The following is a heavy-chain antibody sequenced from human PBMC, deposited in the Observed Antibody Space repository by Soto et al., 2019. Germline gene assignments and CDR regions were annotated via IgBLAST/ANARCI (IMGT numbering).Heavy chain of an antibody. CDR2: IRSKAYGGTT. CDR3: TRGIAVAGYYFDY. Sequence: GGSLRLSCTASGFTFGGYAMSWFRQAPGKGLEWVGFIRSKAYGGTTEYAASVKGRFTISRDDSKSIAYLQMNSLKTEDTAVYYCTRGIAVAGYYFDYWGQGTLVTVSS. V-gene: IGHV3-49*03. CDR1: GFTFGGYA. D-gene: IGHD6-19*01. J-gene: IGHJ4*02.